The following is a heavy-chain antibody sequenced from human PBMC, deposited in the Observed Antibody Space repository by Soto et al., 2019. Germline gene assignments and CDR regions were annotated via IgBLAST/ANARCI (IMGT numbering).Heavy chain of an antibody. CDR2: ISWNSGSI. D-gene: IGHD3-3*01. CDR1: GFTFDDYA. J-gene: IGHJ3*02. Sequence: GGSLRLSCAASGFTFDDYAMHWVRQAPGKGLEWVSGISWNSGSIGYADSVKGRFTISRDNAKNSLYLQMNSLRAEDTALYYCAKEFTIFGVVMVDAFDIWGQGTMVTVSS. V-gene: IGHV3-9*01. CDR3: AKEFTIFGVVMVDAFDI.